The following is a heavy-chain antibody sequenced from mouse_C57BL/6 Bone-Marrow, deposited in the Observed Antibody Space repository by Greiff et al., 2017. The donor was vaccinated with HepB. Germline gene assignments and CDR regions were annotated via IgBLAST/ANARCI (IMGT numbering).Heavy chain of an antibody. D-gene: IGHD3-2*02. Sequence: EVKVEESGPGLVKPSQSLSLTCSVTGYSITSGYYWNWIRQFPGNKLEWMGYISYDGSNNYNPSLKNRISITRDTSKNQFFLKLNSVTTEDTATYYCARTRQLRLHAMDYWGQGTSVTVSS. CDR2: ISYDGSN. CDR3: ARTRQLRLHAMDY. J-gene: IGHJ4*01. V-gene: IGHV3-6*01. CDR1: GYSITSGYY.